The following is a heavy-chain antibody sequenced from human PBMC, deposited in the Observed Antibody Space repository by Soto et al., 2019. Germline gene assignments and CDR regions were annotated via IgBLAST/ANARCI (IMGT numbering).Heavy chain of an antibody. CDR3: ARGGHVVEVTAAFDY. CDR2: INPSGGHT. D-gene: IGHD2-21*02. CDR1: GNTFSNYY. J-gene: IGHJ4*02. V-gene: IGHV1-46*03. Sequence: QVQLVQSGAEVKKPGASVKVSCKASGNTFSNYYIHWVRQAPGQGLEWMGTINPSGGHTTYAQKFLGRVTMTRDTSTSTLYMELTSLRSEDTAVYYCARGGHVVEVTAAFDYWGQGTLVTVSS.